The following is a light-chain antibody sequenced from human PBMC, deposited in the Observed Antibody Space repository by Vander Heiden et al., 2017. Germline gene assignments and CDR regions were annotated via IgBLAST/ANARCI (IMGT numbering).Light chain of an antibody. CDR3: QQRNSWPRT. CDR1: QSISAD. Sequence: EIVLTQSPATLSLSPGERATLSCRASQSISADLAWYQQKPSQAPRLLIYDASNRATGIPARFSGSGSGTDFTLTISNLEPEDFAVYYCQQRNSWPRTFGQGTKVEI. J-gene: IGKJ2*01. V-gene: IGKV3-11*01. CDR2: DAS.